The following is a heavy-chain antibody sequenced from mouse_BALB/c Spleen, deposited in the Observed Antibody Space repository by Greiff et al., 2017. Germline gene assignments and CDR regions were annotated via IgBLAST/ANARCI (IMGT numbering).Heavy chain of an antibody. CDR1: GFTFSSYA. CDR3: ARRAGTDYFDY. D-gene: IGHD4-1*01. V-gene: IGHV5-9-3*01. CDR2: ISSGGSYT. Sequence: EVKLMESGGGLVKPGGSLKLSCAASGFTFSSYAMSWVRQTPEKRLEWVATISSGGSYTYYPDSVKGRFTISRDNAKNTLYLQMSSLRSEDTAMYYCARRAGTDYFDYWGQGTTLTVSS. J-gene: IGHJ2*01.